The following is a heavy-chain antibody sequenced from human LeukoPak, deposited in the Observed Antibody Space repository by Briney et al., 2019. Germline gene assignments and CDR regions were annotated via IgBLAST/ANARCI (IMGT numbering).Heavy chain of an antibody. CDR2: ISGSGGST. CDR1: GFTFSSYA. J-gene: IGHJ4*02. D-gene: IGHD3-3*01. CDR3: ARDRYDFWSGCDY. V-gene: IGHV3-23*01. Sequence: PGGSLRLSCAASGFTFSSYAMSWVRQAPGKGLEWVSAISGSGGSTYYADSVKGRFTISRDNSKNTLYLQMNSLRAEDTAVYYCARDRYDFWSGCDYWGQGTLVTVSS.